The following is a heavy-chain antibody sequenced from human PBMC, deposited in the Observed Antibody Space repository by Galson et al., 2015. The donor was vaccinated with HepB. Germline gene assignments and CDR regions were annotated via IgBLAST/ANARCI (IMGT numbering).Heavy chain of an antibody. CDR2: ISAYNGNT. V-gene: IGHV1-18*01. CDR3: ARVGDSSGYSRGAFDI. D-gene: IGHD3-22*01. J-gene: IGHJ3*02. Sequence: SVKVSCKASGYTFTSYGISWVRQAPGQGLEWMGWISAYNGNTNYAQKLQGRVTMTTDTSTSTAYMELRSLRSDDTAVYYGARVGDSSGYSRGAFDIWGQGTMVTVSS. CDR1: GYTFTSYG.